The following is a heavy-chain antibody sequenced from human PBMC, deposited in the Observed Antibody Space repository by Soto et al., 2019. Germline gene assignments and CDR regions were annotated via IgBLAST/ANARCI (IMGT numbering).Heavy chain of an antibody. D-gene: IGHD6-6*01. CDR3: AKDKASRLHSSSFDY. J-gene: IGHJ4*02. CDR2: ISGSGGST. V-gene: IGHV3-23*01. CDR1: GFTFSSYA. Sequence: AGGSLRLSCAASGFTFSSYAMSWVRQAPGKGLEWVSAISGSGGSTYYAYSVKGRFTISRDNSKNTLYLQMNSLRAEDKAVYYCAKDKASRLHSSSFDYWGQGTLVTVSS.